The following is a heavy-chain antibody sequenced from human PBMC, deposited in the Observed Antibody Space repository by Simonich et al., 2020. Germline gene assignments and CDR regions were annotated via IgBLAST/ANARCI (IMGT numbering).Heavy chain of an antibody. V-gene: IGHV3-7*01. Sequence: EVQLVESGGGLVQPGGSLRLSCAASGFTFSSYWMSWVRQAPGKGLEWVANIKQDGSEKYYVASVKGRFTLSRDNAKNSMYLQMNSLRAEDTAVYYCARDGLGTAYYYMDVWGKGTTVTVSS. CDR2: IKQDGSEK. D-gene: IGHD7-27*01. J-gene: IGHJ6*03. CDR1: GFTFSSYW. CDR3: ARDGLGTAYYYMDV.